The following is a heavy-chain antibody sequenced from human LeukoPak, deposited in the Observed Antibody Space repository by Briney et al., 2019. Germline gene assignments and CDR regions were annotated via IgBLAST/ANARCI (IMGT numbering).Heavy chain of an antibody. CDR1: GFTFSSFA. Sequence: GGSLRLSCAASGFTFSSFAMNWVRQAPGRGLEWVSTISGSGDSTYYADSVKGRFTISRDNSKNTLHLQMNSLRAEDTAVYYCAKGGAGYCSSTSCLYYFDSWGQGTLVTVSS. CDR2: ISGSGDST. J-gene: IGHJ4*02. D-gene: IGHD2-2*01. CDR3: AKGGAGYCSSTSCLYYFDS. V-gene: IGHV3-23*01.